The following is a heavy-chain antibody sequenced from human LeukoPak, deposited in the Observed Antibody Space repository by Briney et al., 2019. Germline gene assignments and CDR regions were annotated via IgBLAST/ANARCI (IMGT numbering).Heavy chain of an antibody. CDR2: IYYSGST. J-gene: IGHJ4*02. Sequence: SETLSLTCTVSGGSISSSSYYCGWIRQPPGKGLEWIGSIYYSGSTYYNPSLKSRVTISVDTSKNQFSLKLSSVTAADTAVYYCARHDYVDYREGYWGQGTLVTVSS. D-gene: IGHD4-17*01. V-gene: IGHV4-39*01. CDR1: GGSISSSSYY. CDR3: ARHDYVDYREGY.